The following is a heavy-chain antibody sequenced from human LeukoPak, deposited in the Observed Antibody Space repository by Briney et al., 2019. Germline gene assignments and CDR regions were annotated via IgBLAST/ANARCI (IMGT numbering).Heavy chain of an antibody. CDR1: GFTFSSYS. D-gene: IGHD3-22*01. CDR3: ARFSRDYYDTSGRDY. CDR2: ISSSSSYI. J-gene: IGHJ4*02. Sequence: PGGSLRLSRAASGFTFSSYSMNWVRQAPGKGLEWVSSISSSSSYIYYADSVKGRFTISRDNAKNSLYLQMNSLRAEDTAVYYCARFSRDYYDTSGRDYWGQGTLVTVSS. V-gene: IGHV3-21*01.